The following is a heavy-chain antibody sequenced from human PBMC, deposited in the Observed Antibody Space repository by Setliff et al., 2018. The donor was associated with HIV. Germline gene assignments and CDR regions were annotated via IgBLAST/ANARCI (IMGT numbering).Heavy chain of an antibody. CDR3: ARDRSSGWSKDWFDT. V-gene: IGHV4-39*07. J-gene: IGHJ5*02. CDR2: MYYTGST. D-gene: IGHD6-19*01. Sequence: PSETLSLTCTVSGGSTDSGSYYWAWIRQPPGKGLEWIGSMYYTGSTYYNPSFNSRVTMSVDTSKNQFSLRLTSVTAADTAMYHCARDRSSGWSKDWFDTWGQGILVTVSS. CDR1: GGSTDSGSYY.